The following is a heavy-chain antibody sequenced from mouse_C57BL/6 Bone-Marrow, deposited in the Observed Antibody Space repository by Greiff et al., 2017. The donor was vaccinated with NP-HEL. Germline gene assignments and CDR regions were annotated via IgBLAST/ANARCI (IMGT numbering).Heavy chain of an antibody. CDR1: GYTFTDYE. J-gene: IGHJ2*01. V-gene: IGHV1-15*01. D-gene: IGHD1-1*01. CDR2: IDPETGGT. Sequence: VQLQQSGAELVRPGASVTLSCKASGYTFTDYEMHWVKQTPVHGLEWIGAIDPETGGTAYNQKFKGKAILTADKSSSTAYMELRSLTSEDSAVYYCTRFYYHGSRGYFDYWGQGTTLTVSS. CDR3: TRFYYHGSRGYFDY.